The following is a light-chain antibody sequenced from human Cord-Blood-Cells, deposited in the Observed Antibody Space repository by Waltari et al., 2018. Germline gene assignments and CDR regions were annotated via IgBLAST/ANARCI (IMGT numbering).Light chain of an antibody. J-gene: IGKJ1*01. CDR2: DAS. V-gene: IGKV1-39*01. CDR1: QSISSY. Sequence: DIQMTQSPSSLSASVGDRVTITCRASQSISSYLHWYQQKPGKAPKLLIYDASSLQSGVPYRFSGSGSGTDFTLTISSLQPEDFATYYCQQSESTPWTFGQGTKVEIK. CDR3: QQSESTPWT.